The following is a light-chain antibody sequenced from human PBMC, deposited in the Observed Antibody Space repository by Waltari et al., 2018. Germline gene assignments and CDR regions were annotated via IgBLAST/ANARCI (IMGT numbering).Light chain of an antibody. V-gene: IGLV1-47*01. CDR2: RNK. CDR1: NPNLVNNY. J-gene: IGLJ3*02. Sequence: QSALTQPPSASGPPGQWVTISCSGSNPNLVNNYVYWYQHLPGTAPKLLIDRNKQRPSGVPDRFSASTSGASASLAISGLRPEDEAHYYCAAWDDSLSGWVFGGGTKLTVL. CDR3: AAWDDSLSGWV.